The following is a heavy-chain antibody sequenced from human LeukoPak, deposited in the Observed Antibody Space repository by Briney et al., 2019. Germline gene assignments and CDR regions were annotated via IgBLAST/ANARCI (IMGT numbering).Heavy chain of an antibody. J-gene: IGHJ4*02. CDR1: GFTFSSYS. CDR3: ARIPIFRSHIDY. D-gene: IGHD2-21*01. V-gene: IGHV3-21*01. CDR2: ISSSSSSK. Sequence: GGSLRLSCAASGFTFSSYSMTWVRQAPGKGLEWVSSISSSSSSKYLADSVKGRFTISRDNAKNSLYLQMVSLRAEDTAVYYCARIPIFRSHIDYWGQGTRVTVSS.